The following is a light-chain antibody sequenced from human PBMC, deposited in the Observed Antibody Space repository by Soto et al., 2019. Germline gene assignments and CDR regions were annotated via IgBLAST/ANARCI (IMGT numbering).Light chain of an antibody. Sequence: DIVLTQSPLSLPVTPGEPASISCRSSQSLLHSNGFTYLDWYLQKPGQSPQLLIHLGSTRASGVPDRFSGSGSGTDFTLKISRLEAEDVGFYYCMQALQAPFTFGPGTKVDIK. V-gene: IGKV2-28*01. CDR1: QSLLHSNGFTY. CDR3: MQALQAPFT. J-gene: IGKJ3*01. CDR2: LGS.